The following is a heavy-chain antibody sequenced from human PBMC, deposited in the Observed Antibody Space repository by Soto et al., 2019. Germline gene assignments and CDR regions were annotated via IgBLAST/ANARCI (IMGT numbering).Heavy chain of an antibody. CDR1: SDSITSSNW. Sequence: QVQLQESGPGLVKPSGTLSLTCAVSSDSITSSNWWSWVRQSPGKGLEWIGEVSHSGSTNYIPSPKRRVTISVDKSRNQFSLRLNSVTAADPAVYYCARNRYGGYDFDYWGQGTLVTVSS. V-gene: IGHV4-4*02. J-gene: IGHJ4*02. CDR2: VSHSGST. D-gene: IGHD5-12*01. CDR3: ARNRYGGYDFDY.